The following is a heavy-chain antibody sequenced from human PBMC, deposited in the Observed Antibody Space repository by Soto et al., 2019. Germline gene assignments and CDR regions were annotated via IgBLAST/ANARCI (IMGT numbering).Heavy chain of an antibody. J-gene: IGHJ4*02. V-gene: IGHV1-69*12. CDR3: ARGVAARPLGNVDY. Sequence: QVQLVQSGAEVKKPGSSVKVSCKASGGTFSSYAISWVRQAPGQGLEWMGGIIPIFGTANYAQKFQGRVTITADESTSTAYSELSSLRSEDTAVYYCARGVAARPLGNVDYWGQGTLVTVSS. CDR1: GGTFSSYA. D-gene: IGHD6-6*01. CDR2: IIPIFGTA.